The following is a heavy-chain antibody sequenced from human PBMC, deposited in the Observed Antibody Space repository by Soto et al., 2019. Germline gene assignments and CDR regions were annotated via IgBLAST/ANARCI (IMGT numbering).Heavy chain of an antibody. CDR2: IYSGGNT. V-gene: IGHV3-53*02. D-gene: IGHD1-1*01. CDR1: GFTVSSNY. J-gene: IGHJ4*02. CDR3: AGATGSY. Sequence: EVQLVETGGGLIQPGGSLRLSCTASGFTVSSNYMTWVCQAPGKGLEWVSVIYSGGNTYYADSVKGRFTRSRDKSKNTRYLQMNSLRAEDTAVYYRAGATGSYWGQGTLVTVSS.